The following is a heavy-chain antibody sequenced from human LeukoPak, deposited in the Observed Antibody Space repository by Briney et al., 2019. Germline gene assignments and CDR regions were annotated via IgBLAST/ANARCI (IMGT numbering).Heavy chain of an antibody. J-gene: IGHJ4*02. V-gene: IGHV4-39*01. CDR3: ASLVVVVVTASEIDY. Sequence: SETLSLTCSVSGGSVSSSSYYWGWVRQPPGKGLEWIGSFHYSGSTYYNPSLKSRVTISGDTSKNQFSLKLRSVTAADTAVYYCASLVVVVVTASEIDYWGQGTLVTVSS. CDR2: FHYSGST. D-gene: IGHD2-21*02. CDR1: GGSVSSSSYY.